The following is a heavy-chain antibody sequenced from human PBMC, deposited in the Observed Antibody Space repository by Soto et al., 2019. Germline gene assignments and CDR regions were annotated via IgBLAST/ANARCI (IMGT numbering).Heavy chain of an antibody. Sequence: GGSLRLSCAASGFTFSGSAMHWVRQASGKGLEWVGRIRSKANSYATAYAASVKGRFTISRDDSKNTAYLQMNSLKTEDTAVYYCTRHSSRYDILTGPPSGYYFDYWGQGTLVTVSS. CDR3: TRHSSRYDILTGPPSGYYFDY. CDR2: IRSKANSYAT. CDR1: GFTFSGSA. V-gene: IGHV3-73*01. J-gene: IGHJ4*02. D-gene: IGHD3-9*01.